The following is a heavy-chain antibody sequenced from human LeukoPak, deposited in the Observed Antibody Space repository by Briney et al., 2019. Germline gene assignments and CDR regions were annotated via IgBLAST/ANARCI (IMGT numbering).Heavy chain of an antibody. Sequence: GGALRLSCAASGFTFSSYAMHWVRQAPGKGLEWVAVISYDGSNKYYADSVKGRFTISRDNSKNPLYLQMNSLRAEDTAVYYCARGGGYEGSWFDPWGQGTLVTVSS. D-gene: IGHD5-12*01. CDR1: GFTFSSYA. CDR3: ARGGGYEGSWFDP. CDR2: ISYDGSNK. V-gene: IGHV3-30-3*01. J-gene: IGHJ5*02.